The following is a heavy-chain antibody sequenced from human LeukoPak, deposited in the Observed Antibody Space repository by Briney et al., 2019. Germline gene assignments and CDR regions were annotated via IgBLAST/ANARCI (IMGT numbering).Heavy chain of an antibody. CDR3: ARELWFGEYFDY. CDR2: ISSSGSTI. CDR1: GFTFSSYE. V-gene: IGHV3-48*03. J-gene: IGHJ4*02. D-gene: IGHD3-10*01. Sequence: HPGGSLRLSCAASGFTFSSYEMNWVRQAPGKGLEWVSYISSSGSTIYYADSVKGRFTISRDNAKNSLYLQMNSLRAEDTAVYYCARELWFGEYFDYWGQGTLVTVSS.